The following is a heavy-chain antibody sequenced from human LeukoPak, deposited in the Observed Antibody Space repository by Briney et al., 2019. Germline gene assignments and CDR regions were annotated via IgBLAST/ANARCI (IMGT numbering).Heavy chain of an antibody. J-gene: IGHJ5*02. V-gene: IGHV4-34*01. D-gene: IGHD2-2*01. Sequence: PSETLSLTCAVYGGSFSGYYWSWIRQPPGKGLEGIGEINHSGSTNYNPSLKSRVTISVDTSKNQFSLKLSSVTAADTAVYYCARGRGGYCSSTSCYRIDPWGQGTLVTVSS. CDR3: ARGRGGYCSSTSCYRIDP. CDR2: INHSGST. CDR1: GGSFSGYY.